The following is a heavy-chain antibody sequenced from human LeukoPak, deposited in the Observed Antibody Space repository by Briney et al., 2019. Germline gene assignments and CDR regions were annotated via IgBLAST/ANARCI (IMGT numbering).Heavy chain of an antibody. Sequence: ASVKVSCEASGYTFTSYAMHWVRQAPGQRLEWMGWINAGNGNTKYSQKFQGRVTITRDTSASTAYMELSSLRSEDTAVYYCARGGAGSGRNYGMDVWGEGTTVTVSS. V-gene: IGHV1-3*01. J-gene: IGHJ6*04. CDR3: ARGGAGSGRNYGMDV. CDR1: GYTFTSYA. D-gene: IGHD3-10*01. CDR2: INAGNGNT.